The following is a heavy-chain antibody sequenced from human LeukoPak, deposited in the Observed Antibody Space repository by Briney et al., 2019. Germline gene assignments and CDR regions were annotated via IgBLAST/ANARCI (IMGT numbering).Heavy chain of an antibody. Sequence: PSETLSLTCTVSGYSISSGYYWGWIRQPPGKGLEWIGSIYHSGSTYYNPSLKSRVTISVDTSKNQFSLKLSSVTAADTAVYYCARQVLLWFGEFHYYYMDVWGKGTTVTVSS. J-gene: IGHJ6*03. CDR1: GYSISSGYY. CDR3: ARQVLLWFGEFHYYYMDV. D-gene: IGHD3-10*01. CDR2: IYHSGST. V-gene: IGHV4-38-2*02.